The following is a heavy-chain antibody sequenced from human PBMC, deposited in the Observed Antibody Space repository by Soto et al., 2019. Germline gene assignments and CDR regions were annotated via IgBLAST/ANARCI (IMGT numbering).Heavy chain of an antibody. J-gene: IGHJ4*02. CDR3: ARWGWELIFAY. CDR2: ISSSGSTI. CDR1: GFTFSSYE. V-gene: IGHV3-48*03. D-gene: IGHD1-26*01. Sequence: EVQLVESGGGLVQPGGSLRLSCAASGFTFSSYEMNWVRQAPGKGLEWVSYISSSGSTIYYADSVKGRFTISRDNAKNSLYLQMNSLRAEDTAVYYCARWGWELIFAYWGQGTLVTVSS.